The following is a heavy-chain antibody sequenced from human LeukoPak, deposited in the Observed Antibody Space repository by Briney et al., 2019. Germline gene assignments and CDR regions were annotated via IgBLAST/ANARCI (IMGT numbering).Heavy chain of an antibody. CDR1: GYTFTGYY. D-gene: IGHD2-2*01. CDR2: INPNSGGT. V-gene: IGHV1-2*02. CDR3: ARALRYCSSTSCSLAHYYYYMDV. Sequence: GASVKVSCKASGYTFTGYYMHRVRQAPGQGLEWMGWINPNSGGTNYAQKFQGRVTMTRDTSVSTAYMELSRLRSDDTAVYYCARALRYCSSTSCSLAHYYYYMDVWGKGTTVTVSS. J-gene: IGHJ6*03.